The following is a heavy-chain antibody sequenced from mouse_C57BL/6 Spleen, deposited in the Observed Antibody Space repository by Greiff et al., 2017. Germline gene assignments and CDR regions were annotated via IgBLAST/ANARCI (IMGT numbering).Heavy chain of an antibody. V-gene: IGHV1-80*01. J-gene: IGHJ4*01. CDR2: IYPGDGDT. D-gene: IGHD2-4*01. Sequence: VQLQESGAELVKPGASVKISCKASGYAFSSYWMNWVKQRPGKGLEWIGQIYPGDGDTNYNGKFKGKATLTADKSSSTAYMQLSSLTSEDSAVYFCARGDYDDGDYYAMDYWGQGTSVTVSS. CDR1: GYAFSSYW. CDR3: ARGDYDDGDYYAMDY.